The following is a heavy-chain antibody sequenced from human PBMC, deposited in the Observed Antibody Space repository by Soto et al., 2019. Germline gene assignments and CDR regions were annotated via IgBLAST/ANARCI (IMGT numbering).Heavy chain of an antibody. Sequence: PSETLSLTCTVSGGSISSGGHYWNWIRQHPGKGLEWIGYIYYSGSTYYNPSLKSRVTISVDTSKNQSSLKLSSVTAADTAVYYCARRRYDYITVVYFDYWGQGTLVTVSS. D-gene: IGHD3-16*01. CDR2: IYYSGST. CDR1: GGSISSGGHY. J-gene: IGHJ4*02. CDR3: ARRRYDYITVVYFDY. V-gene: IGHV4-31*03.